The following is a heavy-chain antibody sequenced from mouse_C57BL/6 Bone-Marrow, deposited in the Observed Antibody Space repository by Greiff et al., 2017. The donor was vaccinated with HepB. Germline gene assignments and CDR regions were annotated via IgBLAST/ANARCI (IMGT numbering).Heavy chain of an antibody. J-gene: IGHJ4*01. D-gene: IGHD3-2*02. V-gene: IGHV1-69*01. Sequence: VQLQQPGAELVMPGASVKLSCKASGYTFTSYWMHWVKQRPGQGLEWIGEIDPSDSYTNYNQKFKGKSTLTVDKSSSTAYMQLSSLTSEDSAVYYCAREGGTAQATDYAMDYWGQGTSVTVSS. CDR2: IDPSDSYT. CDR3: AREGGTAQATDYAMDY. CDR1: GYTFTSYW.